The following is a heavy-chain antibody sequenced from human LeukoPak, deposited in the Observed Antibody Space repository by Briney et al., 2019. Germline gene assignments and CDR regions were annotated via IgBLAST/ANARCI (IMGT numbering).Heavy chain of an antibody. Sequence: ASVKVSCKASGYTFTGAYMHCVRQAPGQGLEWMGWINPNSGGTQFAQKFQGRVTMTRDTSISTAYMELDRLSSDDTAVYYCARVLFNSGYDYWGQGTLVTVSS. V-gene: IGHV1-2*02. CDR1: GYTFTGAY. CDR2: INPNSGGT. CDR3: ARVLFNSGYDY. J-gene: IGHJ4*02. D-gene: IGHD2-21*01.